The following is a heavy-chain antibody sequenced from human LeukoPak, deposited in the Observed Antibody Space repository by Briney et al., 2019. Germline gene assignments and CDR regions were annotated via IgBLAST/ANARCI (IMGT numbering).Heavy chain of an antibody. CDR2: TYYRSKWYN. CDR3: ARSNSNYGSSTFDY. CDR1: GDSVSSNSAA. Sequence: SQTLSLTCAISGDSVSSNSAAWNRIRQSPSRGLEWLGRTYYRSKWYNDYAVSVKSRITINPDTSKNQFSLQLNSVTPEDTAVYYCARSNSNYGSSTFDYWGQGTLVTVSS. D-gene: IGHD4-11*01. J-gene: IGHJ4*02. V-gene: IGHV6-1*01.